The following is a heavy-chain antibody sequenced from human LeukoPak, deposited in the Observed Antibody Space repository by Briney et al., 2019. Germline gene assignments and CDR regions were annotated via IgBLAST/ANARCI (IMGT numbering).Heavy chain of an antibody. CDR2: ISGSGGTT. J-gene: IGHJ4*02. CDR1: GFIFSSYG. D-gene: IGHD3-10*01. CDR3: AKCITLVRGVDY. V-gene: IGHV3-23*01. Sequence: GGTLRLSCAASGFIFSSYGMSWVRQAPGKGLEWVSGISGSGGTTFYADSVKGRFTISRDNSKNTLYLQMNSLRVEDTAVYYCAKCITLVRGVDYWGQGTLVTVSS.